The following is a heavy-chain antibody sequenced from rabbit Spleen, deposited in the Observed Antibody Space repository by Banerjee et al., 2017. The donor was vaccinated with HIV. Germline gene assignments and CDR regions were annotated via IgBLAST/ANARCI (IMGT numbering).Heavy chain of an antibody. CDR2: IDPVFGST. V-gene: IGHV1S47*01. D-gene: IGHD3-1*01. Sequence: QEQLGESGGGLVQPGGSLKLSCKASAFDFSSGGVSWVRQAPGKGLEWTGYIDPVFGSTLSATWVNGLFTISSHTAQNSLYLQLNSLTIADTAPYFCVRDTWHSNFWGPVTLFTLS. CDR3: VRDTWHSNF. J-gene: IGHJ4*01. CDR1: AFDFSSGG.